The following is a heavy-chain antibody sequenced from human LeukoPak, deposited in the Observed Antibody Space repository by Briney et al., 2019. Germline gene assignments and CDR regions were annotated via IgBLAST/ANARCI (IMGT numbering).Heavy chain of an antibody. CDR2: IYYSGST. J-gene: IGHJ6*02. Sequence: SETLSLTCTVSGGSISSYYWSWIRQPPGKGLEWIGYIYYSGSTNYNPSLKSRVTISVDTSKNQFSLKLSSVTAADTAVYYCARHGPYSENYHYGMDVWGQGTTVTVSS. V-gene: IGHV4-59*08. D-gene: IGHD1-26*01. CDR1: GGSISSYY. CDR3: ARHGPYSENYHYGMDV.